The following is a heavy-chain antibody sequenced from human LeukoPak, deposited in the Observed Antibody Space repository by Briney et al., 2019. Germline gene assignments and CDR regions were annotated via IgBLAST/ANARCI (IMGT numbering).Heavy chain of an antibody. V-gene: IGHV3-23*01. D-gene: IGHD3-22*01. J-gene: IGHJ4*02. Sequence: GGSLRLSCAASGFTFSSYAMSWVRQAPGKGLEWVSAISGSGGSTYYADSVKGRFTISRDNSKNTLYLQMNSLRAEDTAVYYCVYDSSGLSYYFDYWGQGTLVTVSS. CDR2: ISGSGGST. CDR3: VYDSSGLSYYFDY. CDR1: GFTFSSYA.